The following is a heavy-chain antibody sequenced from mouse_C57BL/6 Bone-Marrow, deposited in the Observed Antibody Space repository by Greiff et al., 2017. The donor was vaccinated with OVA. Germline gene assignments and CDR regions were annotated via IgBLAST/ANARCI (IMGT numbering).Heavy chain of an antibody. CDR2: IYPGNSDT. CDR1: GYTFTSYW. J-gene: IGHJ4*01. CDR3: TRDYDYDGDAMDY. Sequence: VQLQQSGPVLARPGASVKMSCKTSGYTFTSYWMHWVKQRPGQGLEWIGAIYPGNSDTSYNQKFKGKAKLTAVTSASTAYMELSSLTNEDSAVYYCTRDYDYDGDAMDYWGQGTSVTVSS. V-gene: IGHV1-5*01. D-gene: IGHD2-4*01.